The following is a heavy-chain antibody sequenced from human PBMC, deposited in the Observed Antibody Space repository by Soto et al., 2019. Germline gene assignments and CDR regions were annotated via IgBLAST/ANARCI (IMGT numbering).Heavy chain of an antibody. CDR3: GRTGLVVAAATREDY. CDR2: ITSDGSST. Sequence: EVQLVESGGGLVQPGGSLRLSCAASGFTFSSYWMHWVRQAPGKGLVWVSRITSDGSSTSYADSVKGRFTISRDNAKNTLELQMNSLRAEDTAVYYCGRTGLVVAAATREDYWGQGTLGTVSS. J-gene: IGHJ4*02. D-gene: IGHD2-15*01. V-gene: IGHV3-74*01. CDR1: GFTFSSYW.